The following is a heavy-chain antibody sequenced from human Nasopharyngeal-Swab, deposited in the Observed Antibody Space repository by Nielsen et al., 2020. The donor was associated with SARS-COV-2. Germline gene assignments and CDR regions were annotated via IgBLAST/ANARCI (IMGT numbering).Heavy chain of an antibody. CDR2: IWHDGSNK. Sequence: GESLKISCAASGFTFSSYGMHWVRQAPGKGLEWVALIWHDGSNKYYADSVKGRFTISRDNSKNIVYLQMDSLRAEDAAVYYCAKDLALYDYVWGSYRFASDHWGRGTLVTVSS. CDR1: GFTFSSYG. CDR3: AKDLALYDYVWGSYRFASDH. D-gene: IGHD3-16*02. V-gene: IGHV3-33*06. J-gene: IGHJ4*02.